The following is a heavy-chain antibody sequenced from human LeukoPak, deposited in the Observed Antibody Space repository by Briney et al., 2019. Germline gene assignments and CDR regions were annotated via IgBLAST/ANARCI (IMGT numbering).Heavy chain of an antibody. CDR1: GGTFSSYA. CDR3: AKVAVLRFLEWLEVDY. CDR2: ISGSGGST. D-gene: IGHD3-3*01. V-gene: IGHV3-23*01. Sequence: ASVKVSCKASGGTFSSYAMSWVRQAPGKGLEWVSAISGSGGSTYYADSVKGRFTISRDNSKNTLYLQMNSLRAEDTAVYYCAKVAVLRFLEWLEVDYWGQGTLVTVSS. J-gene: IGHJ4*02.